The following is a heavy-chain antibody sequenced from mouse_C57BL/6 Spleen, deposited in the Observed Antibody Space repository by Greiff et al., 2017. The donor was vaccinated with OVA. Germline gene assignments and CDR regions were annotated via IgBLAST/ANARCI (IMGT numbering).Heavy chain of an antibody. J-gene: IGHJ2*01. CDR1: GYSLTSYC. V-gene: IGHV2-2*01. Sequence: QVQLQQSGPGLVQPSPCLSMSCTASGYSLTSYCVHWVRQSPGKGLEWLGVIWSGGSTDYNAAFISSLGISKDNSKSQVFFKMNSLQADDTAIYYCARNWGLLSFDYWGQGTTLTVSS. D-gene: IGHD2-1*01. CDR2: IWSGGST. CDR3: ARNWGLLSFDY.